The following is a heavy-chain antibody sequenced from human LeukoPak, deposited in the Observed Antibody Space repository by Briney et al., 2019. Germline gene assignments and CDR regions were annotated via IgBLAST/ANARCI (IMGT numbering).Heavy chain of an antibody. Sequence: GESLKISCKGTGYSFTSNWIGWVRQMPGKGLEWMGVIFPADSDTRYSPSFQGQVTISADKSISTAYLQWSGLMASDTAIYYCARAQPRGYFDYWGQGTLVTVSS. CDR3: ARAQPRGYFDY. J-gene: IGHJ4*02. D-gene: IGHD3-10*01. CDR2: IFPADSDT. CDR1: GYSFTSNW. V-gene: IGHV5-51*01.